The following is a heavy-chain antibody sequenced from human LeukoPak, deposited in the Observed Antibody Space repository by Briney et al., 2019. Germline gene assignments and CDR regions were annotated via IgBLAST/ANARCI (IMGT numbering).Heavy chain of an antibody. D-gene: IGHD5-24*01. CDR3: ARGERWLQNGDAFDI. Sequence: PSETLSLTCTVSGGSISSYYWSWIRQPPGKGLEWIGYIYYSGSTNYNPSLKSRVTISVDTSKNQFSLKLSSVTAADTAVYYCARGERWLQNGDAFDIWGQGTMVTVSS. J-gene: IGHJ3*02. CDR1: GGSISSYY. V-gene: IGHV4-59*01. CDR2: IYYSGST.